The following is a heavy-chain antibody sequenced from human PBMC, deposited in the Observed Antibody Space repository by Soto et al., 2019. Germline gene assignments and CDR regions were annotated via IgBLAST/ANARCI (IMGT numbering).Heavy chain of an antibody. CDR3: AKDRRAGGNSAFYFDF. Sequence: PGGSLRLSCAASGFKFSNYAMSWVRQAPGKGLEWVSLISATGGSTYYADSVKGRFTISRDNSHNTLYPQVHSLTAEDTAVYYCAKDRRAGGNSAFYFDFWGQGAQVTVSS. V-gene: IGHV3-23*01. CDR2: ISATGGST. J-gene: IGHJ4*02. D-gene: IGHD3-16*01. CDR1: GFKFSNYA.